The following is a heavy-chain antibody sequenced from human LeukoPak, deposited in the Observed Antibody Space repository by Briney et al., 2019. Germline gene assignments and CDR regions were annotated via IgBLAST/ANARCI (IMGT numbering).Heavy chain of an antibody. CDR1: GFTFSSYG. CDR2: ISYDGSNK. D-gene: IGHD3-10*01. Sequence: GRSLRLSRAASGFTFSSYGMHWVRQAPGKGLEWVAVISYDGSNKYYADSVKGRFTISRDNSKNTLYLQMNSLRAEDTAVYYCAKAMVRGVIIDAFDIWGQGTMVTVSS. J-gene: IGHJ3*02. V-gene: IGHV3-30*18. CDR3: AKAMVRGVIIDAFDI.